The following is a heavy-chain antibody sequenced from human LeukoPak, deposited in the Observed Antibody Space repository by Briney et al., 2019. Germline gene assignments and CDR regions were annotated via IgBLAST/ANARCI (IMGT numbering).Heavy chain of an antibody. CDR1: GGSFSGYY. Sequence: SETLSLTCAVYGGSFSGYYWSWIRQPPGKGLEWIGEINHSGSTNYNPPLKSRVTISVDTSKNQFSLKLSSVTAADTAVYYCARVGQWLAYYFDYWGQGTLVTVSS. J-gene: IGHJ4*02. D-gene: IGHD6-19*01. V-gene: IGHV4-34*01. CDR2: INHSGST. CDR3: ARVGQWLAYYFDY.